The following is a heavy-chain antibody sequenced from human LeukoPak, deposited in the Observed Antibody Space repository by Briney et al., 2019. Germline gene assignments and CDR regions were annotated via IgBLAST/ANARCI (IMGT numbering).Heavy chain of an antibody. CDR2: IRSSRSYI. J-gene: IGHJ3*02. V-gene: IGHV3-21*01. Sequence: GESLRLSCAASGFTFSSYSMNWVRQAPGKGLEWVSSIRSSRSYIYYADSVKGRFTISRDNAKNSLYLQMNSLRAEDTAVYYCAREAFDIWGQGTMVTVLS. CDR3: AREAFDI. CDR1: GFTFSSYS.